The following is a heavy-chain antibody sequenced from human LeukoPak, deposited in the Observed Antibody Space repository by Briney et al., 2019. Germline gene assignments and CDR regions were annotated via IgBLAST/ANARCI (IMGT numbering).Heavy chain of an antibody. CDR2: ISYDGSNK. CDR1: GFTFSSYG. Sequence: PGRSLRLSCAASGFTFSSYGMHWVRQAPGKGLEWVAVISYDGSNKYYADSVKGRFTISRDNSKNTLYLQMNSLRAEDTAVYYCAKAQGLYYYSGMDVWGQGTTVTVSS. V-gene: IGHV3-30*18. CDR3: AKAQGLYYYSGMDV. J-gene: IGHJ6*02.